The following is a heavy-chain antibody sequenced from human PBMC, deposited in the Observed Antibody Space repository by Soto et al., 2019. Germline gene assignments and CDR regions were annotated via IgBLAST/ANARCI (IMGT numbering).Heavy chain of an antibody. J-gene: IGHJ4*02. CDR2: IFYSGGT. CDR3: ARHTYYYISSSYYFGY. D-gene: IGHD3-22*01. CDR1: GGSITSSSYY. Sequence: PSETLSLTCTVSGGSITSSSYYWGWVRQPPGKGLEWIGSIFYSGGTHYNPSLKSRVTISVHPSKTQFFLKLSSVASANTAVYYRARHTYYYISSSYYFGYWGQGTQITVCS. V-gene: IGHV4-39*01.